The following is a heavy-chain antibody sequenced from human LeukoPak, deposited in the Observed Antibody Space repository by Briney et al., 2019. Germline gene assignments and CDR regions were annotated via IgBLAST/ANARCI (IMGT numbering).Heavy chain of an antibody. CDR2: ISSSCSTI. CDR3: AKDGDSNLHGYYFDY. V-gene: IGHV3-11*04. D-gene: IGHD4-11*01. Sequence: GWPLRLSCAASGFTFSYYYMSWIRQAPGKGLEWVSYISSSCSTIYYADSVKGRFTISRDNSKNTLYLQLNSLRAEDTAVYYCAKDGDSNLHGYYFDYWGQGTLVTVSS. CDR1: GFTFSYYY. J-gene: IGHJ4*02.